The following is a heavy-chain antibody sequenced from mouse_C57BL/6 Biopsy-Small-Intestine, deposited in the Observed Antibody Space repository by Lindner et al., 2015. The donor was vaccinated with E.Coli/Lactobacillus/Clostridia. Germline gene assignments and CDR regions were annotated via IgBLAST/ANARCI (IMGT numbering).Heavy chain of an antibody. CDR1: GYSFGGHY. V-gene: IGHV1-72*04. CDR3: ARDGDGYQGALDL. CDR2: INPNPGGT. D-gene: IGHD2-3*01. J-gene: IGHJ3*01. Sequence: SVKVSCKASGYSFGGHYVHWVRQAPGQGLEWMGWINPNPGGTKYAQKFQGRVTMTRDTSISTAYMELSRLRSDDTAVYYCARDGDGYQGALDLWGQGTVVTVSS.